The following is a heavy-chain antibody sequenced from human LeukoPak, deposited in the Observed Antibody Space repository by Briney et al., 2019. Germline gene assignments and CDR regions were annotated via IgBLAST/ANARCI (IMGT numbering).Heavy chain of an antibody. V-gene: IGHV3-30*02. CDR2: IQFDESNK. CDR1: GFTFSNYG. Sequence: GGSLRLSCAASGFTFSNYGIHWVRQAPGKGLEWVAFIQFDESNKYYADSVKGRFTISRDNSKNTLYLQMNSLRAEDTAVYYCAKDPSFRPGYFDYWGQGTLVIVSS. CDR3: AKDPSFRPGYFDY. J-gene: IGHJ4*02.